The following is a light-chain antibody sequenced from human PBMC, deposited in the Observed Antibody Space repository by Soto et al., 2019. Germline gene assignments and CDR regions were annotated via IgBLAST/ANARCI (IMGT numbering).Light chain of an antibody. V-gene: IGKV3-11*01. CDR2: DAS. J-gene: IGKJ1*01. CDR3: QERSNWWT. Sequence: EIVLTQSPATLSLSPGERATLSCRASQSVSSYLAWYQQKPGHAPRLLIYDASNRAIGIPARFSGSGSGTVFTLSIRRPEPEDFADYYCQERSNWWTFGEGTKVEIK. CDR1: QSVSSY.